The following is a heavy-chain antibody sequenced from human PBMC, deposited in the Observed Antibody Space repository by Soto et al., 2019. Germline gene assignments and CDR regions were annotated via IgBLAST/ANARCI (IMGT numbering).Heavy chain of an antibody. V-gene: IGHV4-30-4*01. J-gene: IGHJ6*02. D-gene: IGHD3-3*01. CDR3: ARVDFWSGSYGMDV. CDR1: GGSISTYY. Sequence: SETLSLTCTVSGGSISTYYWSWIRQPPGKGLEWIGYIYYSGSTYYNPSLKSRVTISVDTSKNQFSLKLSSVTAADTAVYYCARVDFWSGSYGMDVWGQGTTVTVSS. CDR2: IYYSGST.